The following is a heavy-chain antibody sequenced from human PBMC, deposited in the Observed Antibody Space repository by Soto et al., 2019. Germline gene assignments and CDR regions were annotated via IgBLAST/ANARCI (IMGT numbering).Heavy chain of an antibody. Sequence: GGLLRLSCAASGFTFSTYCMHWVRQAPGKGLEWVALIWSDGTNKYYADSVKGRFTISRDNSKNTLFLQMNSLRVEDTAVYYCANSYDILTGNQILAFDIWGQGTMVTVSS. J-gene: IGHJ3*02. CDR1: GFTFSTYC. V-gene: IGHV3-30*02. D-gene: IGHD3-9*01. CDR3: ANSYDILTGNQILAFDI. CDR2: IWSDGTNK.